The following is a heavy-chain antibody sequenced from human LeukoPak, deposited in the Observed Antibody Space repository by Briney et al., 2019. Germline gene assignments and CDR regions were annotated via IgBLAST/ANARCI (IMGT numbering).Heavy chain of an antibody. V-gene: IGHV4-39*01. CDR3: ARQYGYSYGYSYGWFDP. CDR1: GGSISSSSYY. D-gene: IGHD5-18*01. J-gene: IGHJ5*02. CDR2: IYYSGST. Sequence: PETLSLTCTVSGGSISSSSYYWGWIRQPPGQGLEWIGSIYYSGSTYYNPSLKSRVTISVDTSKNQFSLKLSSVTAADTAVYYCARQYGYSYGYSYGWFDPWGQGTLVTVSS.